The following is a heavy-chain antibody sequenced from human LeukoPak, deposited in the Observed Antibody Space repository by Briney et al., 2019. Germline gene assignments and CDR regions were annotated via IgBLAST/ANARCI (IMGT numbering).Heavy chain of an antibody. CDR3: ARDREYSNYLLVYGMDV. CDR1: GYTFTGYY. CDR2: INPDSGAT. D-gene: IGHD4-11*01. V-gene: IGHV1-2*02. J-gene: IGHJ6*02. Sequence: GASVKVSCKASGYTFTGYYVHWVRQAPGQGFERMGWINPDSGATNYAQKFQGRVTMTRDTSITTAYMELSRLRSDDTAVYYCARDREYSNYLLVYGMDVWGQGTTVTVSS.